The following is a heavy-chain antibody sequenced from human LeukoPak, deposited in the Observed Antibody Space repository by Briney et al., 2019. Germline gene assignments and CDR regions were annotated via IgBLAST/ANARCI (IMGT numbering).Heavy chain of an antibody. D-gene: IGHD5-12*01. CDR2: IIPILGIA. CDR3: ARGGGYDSHYFDY. CDR1: GGTFSSYA. V-gene: IGHV1-69*04. J-gene: IGHJ4*02. Sequence: ASVKVSCKASGGTFSSYAISWVRQAPGQGLEWMGRIIPILGIANYAQKFQGRVTITADKSTSTAYMELSSLRSEDTAVYYCARGGGYDSHYFDYWGQGTLVTVSS.